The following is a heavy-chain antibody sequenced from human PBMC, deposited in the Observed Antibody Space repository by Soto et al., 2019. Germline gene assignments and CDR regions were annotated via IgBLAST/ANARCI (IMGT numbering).Heavy chain of an antibody. D-gene: IGHD6-19*01. CDR2: ISYDGSNK. CDR1: GFTFSSYG. J-gene: IGHJ6*02. V-gene: IGHV3-30*18. Sequence: PGGSLRLSCAASGFTFSSYGMHWVRQAPGKGLEWVAVISYDGSNKYYADSVKGRFTISRDNSKNTLYLQMNSLRAEDTAVYYCAKDQAGPPYYYYYYGMDVWGQGTTVTVSS. CDR3: AKDQAGPPYYYYYYGMDV.